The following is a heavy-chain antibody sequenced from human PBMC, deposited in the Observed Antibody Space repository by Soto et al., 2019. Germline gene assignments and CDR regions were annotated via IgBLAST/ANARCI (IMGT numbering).Heavy chain of an antibody. CDR2: LNPSTGNR. V-gene: IGHV1-46*01. J-gene: IGHJ5*02. CDR3: TKGRYLEWFLSGGGEES. CDR1: GYTFTTYY. Sequence: VASVKVSCKTSGYTFTTYYLHCVRQAPGQGLEWMGILNPSTGNREFPQKFQGRVTMTRDQSKNTIYLQMDSLRVEDTALYYCTKGRYLEWFLSGGGEESWGRGTLVTVSS. D-gene: IGHD3-3*01.